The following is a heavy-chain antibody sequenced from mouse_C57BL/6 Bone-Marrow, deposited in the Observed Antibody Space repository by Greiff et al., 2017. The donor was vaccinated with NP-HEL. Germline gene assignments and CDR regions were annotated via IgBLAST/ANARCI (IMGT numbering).Heavy chain of an antibody. CDR2: IWSGGSP. V-gene: IGHV2-2*01. CDR1: GFSLTSYG. CDR3: ARGRWLLRDAMDY. D-gene: IGHD2-3*01. Sequence: VKLQESGPGLVQPSQSLSITCTVSGFSLTSYGVHLVRQSPGKGLEWLGVIWSGGSPDYNAAFISRLSISKDTSKSQVFFKMNSLQADDTAIYYWARGRWLLRDAMDYWGQGTSVTGSS. J-gene: IGHJ4*01.